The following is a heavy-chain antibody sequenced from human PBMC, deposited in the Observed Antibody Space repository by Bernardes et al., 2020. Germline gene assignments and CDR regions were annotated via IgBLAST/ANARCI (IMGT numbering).Heavy chain of an antibody. J-gene: IGHJ4*02. CDR3: VRDARYNEYDCGDH. CDR2: INDDGSEK. D-gene: IGHD1-1*01. CDR1: GFTFNKYW. Sequence: GGSLRLSCAASGFTFNKYWMSWVRQAPGKGLEWVANINDDGSEKYYVDSVKGRFSISRDNAKNLLFVEMNGLRVEDTAVYYCVRDARYNEYDCGDHWGQGGLVSVSS. V-gene: IGHV3-7*03.